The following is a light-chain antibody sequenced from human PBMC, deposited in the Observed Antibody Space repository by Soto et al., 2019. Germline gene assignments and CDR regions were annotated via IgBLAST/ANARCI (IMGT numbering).Light chain of an antibody. CDR2: GNT. CDR1: GSNIGAGYD. CDR3: QSFDSSLSGSRV. V-gene: IGLV1-40*01. Sequence: QSVLTQPPSVSGAPGQRVTISCTGSGSNIGAGYDVHWYQQLPGTAPKLLIYGNTHRPSGVPDRFSGSKSGTSASLAITGLQAEDEADYYCQSFDSSLSGSRVFGTGTKVTVL. J-gene: IGLJ1*01.